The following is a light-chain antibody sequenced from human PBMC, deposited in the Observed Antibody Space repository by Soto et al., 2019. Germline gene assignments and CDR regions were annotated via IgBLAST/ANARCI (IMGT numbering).Light chain of an antibody. Sequence: DIVMTQSPDSLAVSLGERATINCKSSQSVLYSSNNKNYLAWYQQKPRQPPKLLIYWASTRESGVPDRFSGSGSGTDFTLTISSLQAEDVAVYYCQQYYSTPRTFGQVTKVEIK. CDR2: WAS. CDR1: QSVLYSSNNKNY. V-gene: IGKV4-1*01. J-gene: IGKJ1*01. CDR3: QQYYSTPRT.